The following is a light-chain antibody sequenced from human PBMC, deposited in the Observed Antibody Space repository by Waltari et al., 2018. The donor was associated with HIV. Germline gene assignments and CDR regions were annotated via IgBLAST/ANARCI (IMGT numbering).Light chain of an antibody. CDR3: QVWDSSTG. CDR1: NIGSKN. CDR2: RDN. V-gene: IGLV3-9*01. J-gene: IGLJ2*01. Sequence: SYELTQPLSVSVALGQTARITCGGNNIGSKNVHWYQQKPGQAPVLVIYRDNNRPSGIPERFSGSNSGNTATRTISRAQAGDEADYYCQVWDSSTGFGGGTKLTVL.